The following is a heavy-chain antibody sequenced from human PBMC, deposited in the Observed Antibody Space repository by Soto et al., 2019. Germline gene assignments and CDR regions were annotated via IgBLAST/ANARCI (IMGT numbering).Heavy chain of an antibody. CDR1: GASVSSGSFY. CDR3: ARVPLGYSSSHHFDF. D-gene: IGHD6-6*01. V-gene: IGHV4-61*01. CDR2: IYNSVTF. Sequence: LSLTCTVSGASVSSGSFYWSWIRQPPGKGLEWIGFIYNSVTFNYNSSLKSRVTISVDTSNHQFSLKLRSVTAADTAVHFCARVPLGYSSSHHFDFWGQGALVTVSS. J-gene: IGHJ4*02.